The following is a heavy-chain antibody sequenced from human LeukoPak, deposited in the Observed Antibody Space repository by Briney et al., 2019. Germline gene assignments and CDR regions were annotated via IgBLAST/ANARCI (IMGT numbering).Heavy chain of an antibody. CDR3: ARTIGSYTTGWYNIDY. Sequence: GESLKISCKGSGYSFTNYWIAWVRQMPGKGLEWMGIIYPGDSDTRYSPSFQGQVTISADKSIATAYLQWSSLKASDTAIYYCARTIGSYTTGWYNIDYWGQGTLVTVSS. CDR2: IYPGDSDT. V-gene: IGHV5-51*01. CDR1: GYSFTNYW. J-gene: IGHJ4*02. D-gene: IGHD6-19*01.